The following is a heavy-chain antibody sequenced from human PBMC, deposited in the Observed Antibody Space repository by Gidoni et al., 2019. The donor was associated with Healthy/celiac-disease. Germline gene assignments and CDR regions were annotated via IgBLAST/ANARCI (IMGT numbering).Heavy chain of an antibody. D-gene: IGHD4-17*01. V-gene: IGHV3-9*01. CDR1: GFTFDDYA. Sequence: EVQLVASGGGLVQPGRSLRLSCAASGFTFDDYAMHWVRQAPGKGLEWVSGISWNSGSIGYADSVKGRFTISRDNAKNSLYLQMNSLRAEDTALYYCAKGGQMTTVTDFDYWGQGTLVTVSS. J-gene: IGHJ4*02. CDR3: AKGGQMTTVTDFDY. CDR2: ISWNSGSI.